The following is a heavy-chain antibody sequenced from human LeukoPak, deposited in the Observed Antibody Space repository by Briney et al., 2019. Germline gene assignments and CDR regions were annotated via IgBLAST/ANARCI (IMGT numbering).Heavy chain of an antibody. V-gene: IGHV1-24*01. Sequence: GASVKVSCKVSGYTLTELSMHWVRQAPGKGLEWMGGFDPEDGGTIYAQKFQGRVTMTEDTSTDTAYMELSSLRSEDTAVYYCATFPPVPAAIAFYFDYWGQGTLVTVSS. CDR1: GYTLTELS. CDR2: FDPEDGGT. CDR3: ATFPPVPAAIAFYFDY. D-gene: IGHD2-2*01. J-gene: IGHJ4*02.